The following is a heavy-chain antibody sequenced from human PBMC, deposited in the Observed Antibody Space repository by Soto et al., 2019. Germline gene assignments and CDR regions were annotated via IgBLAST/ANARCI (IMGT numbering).Heavy chain of an antibody. CDR3: ARDLTYYDFWSGYHMAPYFYYGMDV. CDR2: ISYDGSNK. D-gene: IGHD3-3*01. Sequence: GGSLRLSCAASGFTFSSYAMHWVRQAPGKGLEWVAVISYDGSNKYYADSVKGRFTISRDNSKNTLYLQMNSLRAEDTAVYYCARDLTYYDFWSGYHMAPYFYYGMDVWGQGTTVTV. V-gene: IGHV3-30-3*01. CDR1: GFTFSSYA. J-gene: IGHJ6*02.